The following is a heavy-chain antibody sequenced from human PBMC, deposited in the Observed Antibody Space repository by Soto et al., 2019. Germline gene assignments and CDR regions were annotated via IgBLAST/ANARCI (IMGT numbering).Heavy chain of an antibody. V-gene: IGHV3-23*01. Sequence: GGSLRLSCAASGFTFSSCAMGWVRQAPGKGLEWVSDIIDSGASTYYADSVKGRFTISGDNSKSTLYLQMNSLRAEDTALYYCAKGRSYYYYYGVDVWGQGTTVTVS. CDR1: GFTFSSCA. CDR3: AKGRSYYYYYGVDV. CDR2: IIDSGAST. J-gene: IGHJ6*02.